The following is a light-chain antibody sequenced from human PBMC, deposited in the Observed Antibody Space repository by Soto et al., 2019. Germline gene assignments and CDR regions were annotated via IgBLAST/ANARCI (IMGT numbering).Light chain of an antibody. CDR2: GAT. CDR3: QQYGSSPFT. Sequence: EIVLTQSPGTLSLSPGESATLSCGASESVSSSYLAWYQQKPGQAPRLLIYGATTRLRGVPDRFSGSGSGTDFTLTISRLEHEDFAVYYCQQYGSSPFTFGPGTNVDI. CDR1: ESVSSSY. V-gene: IGKV3-20*01. J-gene: IGKJ3*01.